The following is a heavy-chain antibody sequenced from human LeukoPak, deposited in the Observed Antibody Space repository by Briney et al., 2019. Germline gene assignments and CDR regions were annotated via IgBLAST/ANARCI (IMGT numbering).Heavy chain of an antibody. D-gene: IGHD6-13*01. V-gene: IGHV4-39*01. CDR3: ARPPDLAATGY. CDR2: IYHKGNT. J-gene: IGHJ4*02. Sequence: SETLSLTCTVSGDSISGSPYYWAWIRQTLGKGFDWIGSIYHKGNTYYNPSLKSRVVISVDTSKNQFSLKLASLTAADTAVYYCARPPDLAATGYWGQGTWSPSPQ. CDR1: GDSISGSPYY.